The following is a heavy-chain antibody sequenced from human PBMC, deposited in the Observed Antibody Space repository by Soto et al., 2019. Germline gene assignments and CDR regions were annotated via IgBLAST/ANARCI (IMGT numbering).Heavy chain of an antibody. Sequence: XETLCRTCIVAASSISTYYWSCIRQPPGKGLEWIGYICYSGSTRYNPSLKSRVAISVDRSKNQFSLKLRSVTAADTAAYYGARDRGSGWYQSYGLSVWEKGTTGASSS. J-gene: IGHJ6*01. CDR1: ASSISTYY. D-gene: IGHD6-19*01. CDR3: ARDRGSGWYQSYGLSV. CDR2: ICYSGST. V-gene: IGHV4-59*01.